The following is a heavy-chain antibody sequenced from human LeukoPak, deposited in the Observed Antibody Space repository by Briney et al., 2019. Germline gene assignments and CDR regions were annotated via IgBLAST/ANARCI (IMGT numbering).Heavy chain of an antibody. D-gene: IGHD1-26*01. J-gene: IGHJ4*02. CDR1: GFTFSSYG. Sequence: PGGSLRLSCAASGFTFSSYGMHWVRQAPGKGLEWVGWISAYNGNTNYPQKLQGRVTMTTDTSTTTAYMELRSLRSDDAAVYYCARAGSGSSRFFDYWGQGTLVTVSS. CDR3: ARAGSGSSRFFDY. CDR2: ISAYNGNT. V-gene: IGHV1-18*01.